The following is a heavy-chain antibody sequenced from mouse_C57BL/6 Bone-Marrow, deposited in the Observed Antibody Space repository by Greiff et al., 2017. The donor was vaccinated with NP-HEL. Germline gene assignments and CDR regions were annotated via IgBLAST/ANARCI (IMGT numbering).Heavy chain of an antibody. V-gene: IGHV1-82*01. CDR3: ARSAYYGNPDY. Sequence: VKLQESGPELVKPGASVKISCKASGYAFSSSWMNWVKQRPGKGLEWIGRIYPGDGDTNYNGKFKGKATLTADKSSSTAYMQLSSLTSEDSAVYFCARSAYYGNPDYWGQGTTLTVSS. CDR1: GYAFSSSW. D-gene: IGHD2-10*01. J-gene: IGHJ2*01. CDR2: IYPGDGDT.